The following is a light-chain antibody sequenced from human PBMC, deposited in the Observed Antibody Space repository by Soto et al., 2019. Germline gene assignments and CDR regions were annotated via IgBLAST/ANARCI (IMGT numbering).Light chain of an antibody. J-gene: IGKJ4*01. V-gene: IGKV3-11*01. CDR1: QSIGTS. Sequence: EIVLTQSPATLSLSPGKRATLTCRASQSIGTSLVWYQQKRGQAPRLLVYDASNRAIGIPARFSGSGSGTDFTLTISSLEPEDFAVYFCQQRSNWPLTFGGGTRVVI. CDR2: DAS. CDR3: QQRSNWPLT.